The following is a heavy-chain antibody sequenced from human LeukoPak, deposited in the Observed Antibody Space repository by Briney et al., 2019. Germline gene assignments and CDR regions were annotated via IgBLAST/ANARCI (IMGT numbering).Heavy chain of an antibody. Sequence: SVNVSRKFSGYTLTELCMHWVRHPPAKGLEWMGGFDPEDGETIYSQKFQGRVTMTGDTSTYTAYMELSSMRSEDTAVYYCATGAPSTMVRGVIRRAFDIWGQGTMVTVSS. CDR3: ATGAPSTMVRGVIRRAFDI. CDR1: GYTLTELC. CDR2: FDPEDGET. V-gene: IGHV1-24*01. J-gene: IGHJ3*02. D-gene: IGHD3-10*01.